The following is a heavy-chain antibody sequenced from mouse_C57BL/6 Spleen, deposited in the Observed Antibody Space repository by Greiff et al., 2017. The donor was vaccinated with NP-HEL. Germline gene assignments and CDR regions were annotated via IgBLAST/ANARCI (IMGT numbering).Heavy chain of an antibody. J-gene: IGHJ4*01. Sequence: EVKLMESGGGLVKPGGSLKLSCAASGFTFSDYGMHWVRQAPEKGLEWVAYISSGSSTIYYADTVKGRFTISRDNAKNTLFLQMTSLRSEDTAMYYCARGPYYYAVDSWGQGASVTVAS. CDR2: ISSGSSTI. V-gene: IGHV5-17*01. CDR1: GFTFSDYG. CDR3: ARGPYYYAVDS.